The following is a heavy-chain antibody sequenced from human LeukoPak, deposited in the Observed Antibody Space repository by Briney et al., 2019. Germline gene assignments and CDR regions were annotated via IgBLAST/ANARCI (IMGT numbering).Heavy chain of an antibody. D-gene: IGHD6-13*01. CDR2: IYSGGTT. J-gene: IGHJ5*02. CDR3: ASSSWSGSNWFDP. V-gene: IGHV3-66*02. Sequence: GGSLRLSCAASGFTVSSNSMTWVRQAPGKGLEWVSVIYSGGTTYYADSVKGRFTISRDNSKNTLYLQMNSLRVEDTAVYYCASSSWSGSNWFDPWGQGTLVTVSS. CDR1: GFTVSSNS.